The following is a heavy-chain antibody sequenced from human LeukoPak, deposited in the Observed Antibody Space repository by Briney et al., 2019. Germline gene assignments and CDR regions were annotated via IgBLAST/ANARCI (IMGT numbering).Heavy chain of an antibody. Sequence: GGSLRLSCAASGFTFSTYAVNWVRQAPGKGLEWVSTISGSGDSTYYADSVRGRFTISRDNSKNTLYLQMNSLRAEDTAVYYCAKAAFYDFWSGRVYNWFDPWGQGTLVTVSS. J-gene: IGHJ5*02. CDR1: GFTFSTYA. V-gene: IGHV3-23*01. D-gene: IGHD3-3*01. CDR2: ISGSGDST. CDR3: AKAAFYDFWSGRVYNWFDP.